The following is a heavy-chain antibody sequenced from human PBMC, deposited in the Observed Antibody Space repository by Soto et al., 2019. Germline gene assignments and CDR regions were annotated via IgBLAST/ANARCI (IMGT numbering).Heavy chain of an antibody. CDR3: ARGLSYGAGSE. D-gene: IGHD3-10*01. Sequence: QVQLVESGGGVVQPGTSLRLSCAASGFTFSSYGFHWVRQAPGKGLEWVADIGPDGSKQYYADPVKGRFTISRDDSNNTRYLQMNSLTADDTAVYYCARGLSYGAGSEWGQGTLVTVSS. J-gene: IGHJ4*02. CDR1: GFTFSSYG. V-gene: IGHV3-33*01. CDR2: IGPDGSKQ.